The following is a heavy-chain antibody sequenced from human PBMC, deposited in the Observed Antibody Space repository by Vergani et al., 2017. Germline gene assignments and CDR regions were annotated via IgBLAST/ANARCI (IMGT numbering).Heavy chain of an antibody. Sequence: EVQLVESGGGLVKPGGSLKLSCAASGFTFSGSAMHWVRQASGKGLEWVGRIRSKANSYATAYAASVKGRFTISRDDSKNTLYLQMNSLRAEDTAVYYCAKDDPIAVAGRAEYVQHWGQGTLVTVSS. CDR1: GFTFSGSA. V-gene: IGHV3-73*01. CDR3: AKDDPIAVAGRAEYVQH. CDR2: IRSKANSYAT. J-gene: IGHJ1*01. D-gene: IGHD6-19*01.